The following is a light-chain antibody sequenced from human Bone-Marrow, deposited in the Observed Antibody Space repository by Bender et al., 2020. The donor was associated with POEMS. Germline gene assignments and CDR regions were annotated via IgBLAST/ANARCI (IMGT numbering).Light chain of an antibody. J-gene: IGLJ3*02. Sequence: QSVLTQPPSASGTPGQRVTISCSGGSIGRNPIHWYQQLPGTAPRLVISADDRRPSEVPNRFSASKSGSSASLGISGLQSEDAADYYCSTWDDRLNAWLFGGGTKRTVL. CDR2: ADD. V-gene: IGLV1-44*01. CDR3: STWDDRLNAWL. CDR1: SIGRNP.